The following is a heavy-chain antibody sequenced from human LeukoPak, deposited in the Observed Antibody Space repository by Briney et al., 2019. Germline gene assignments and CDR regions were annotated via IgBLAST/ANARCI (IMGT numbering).Heavy chain of an antibody. CDR2: INHSGST. D-gene: IGHD6-19*01. CDR3: AKITSGWYWFDP. J-gene: IGHJ5*02. CDR1: GGSFSGYY. Sequence: PSETLSLTCAVYGGSFSGYYWSWIRQPPGKGLEWIGEINHSGSTNYNPSLKSRVTISVDTSKNQFSLMLSSVTAADTAAYYCAKITSGWYWFDPWGQGTLVTVSS. V-gene: IGHV4-34*01.